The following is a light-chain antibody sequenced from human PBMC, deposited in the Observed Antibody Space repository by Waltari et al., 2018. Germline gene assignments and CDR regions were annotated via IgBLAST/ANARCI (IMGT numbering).Light chain of an antibody. V-gene: IGKV1-13*02. CDR3: QQYNIYWT. CDR2: DAS. J-gene: IGKJ1*01. Sequence: AIQLTQSPSSLSASVGDRVTITCRASQGINSALAWYQQKPGKAPKLLIYDASSLESGVPSRFSGSGYGTDFTLTISSLQPEDFATYYCQQYNIYWTFGQGTKVEIK. CDR1: QGINSA.